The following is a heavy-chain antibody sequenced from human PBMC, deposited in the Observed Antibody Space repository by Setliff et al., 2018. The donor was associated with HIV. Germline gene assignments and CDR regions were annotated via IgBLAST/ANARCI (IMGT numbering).Heavy chain of an antibody. V-gene: IGHV3-30*02. CDR3: AKDPGLQATVGDY. Sequence: GGSLILSCEASAFIFTTYGMHWVRQAPGKGLEWIAFIRYDGNDKYYADSVKGRFTISRDNSKNTLYLEMTSLRAEDTAMYYCAKDPGLQATVGDYWGHGTLVTVSS. CDR2: IRYDGNDK. CDR1: AFIFTTYG. J-gene: IGHJ4*01. D-gene: IGHD5-12*01.